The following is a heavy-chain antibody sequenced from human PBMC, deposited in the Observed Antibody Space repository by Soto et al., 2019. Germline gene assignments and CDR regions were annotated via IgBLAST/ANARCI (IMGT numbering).Heavy chain of an antibody. CDR1: GGSISSYY. Sequence: ETLSLTCTVSGGSISSYYWSWIRQPPGKGLEWIGYIYYSGSTNYNPSLKSRVTISVDTSKNQFSLKLSSVTAADTAVYYCARGLKGYCTNGVCLNWFDPWGQGTLVTVSS. V-gene: IGHV4-59*01. J-gene: IGHJ5*02. CDR2: IYYSGST. D-gene: IGHD2-8*01. CDR3: ARGLKGYCTNGVCLNWFDP.